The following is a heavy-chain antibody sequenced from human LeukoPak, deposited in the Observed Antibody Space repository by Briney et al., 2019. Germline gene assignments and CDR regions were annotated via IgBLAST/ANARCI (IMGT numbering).Heavy chain of an antibody. CDR2: IRNKANSYTT. D-gene: IGHD3-3*01. CDR3: ARGVLWSGYFYFDY. V-gene: IGHV3-72*01. CDR1: GFTFSDYY. Sequence: PGRSLRLSCAVSGFTFSDYYMDWVRQAPGKGLGWVGRIRNKANSYTTEYAASVKGRFTISRDDSKSSLYLQMNSLKAEDTAMYYCARGVLWSGYFYFDYWGQGNLVTVSS. J-gene: IGHJ4*02.